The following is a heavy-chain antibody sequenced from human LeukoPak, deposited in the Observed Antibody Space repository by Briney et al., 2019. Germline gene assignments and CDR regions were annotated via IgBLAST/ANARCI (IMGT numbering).Heavy chain of an antibody. D-gene: IGHD4-17*01. V-gene: IGHV1-69*04. Sequence: GSSVKVSCKASGSTFSSYAISWVRQAPGQGLEWMGRIIPILGIANYAQKFQGRVTITADKSTSTAYMELSSLRSEDTAVYYCARDLWTEGDYGKSVYWGQGTLVTVSS. CDR1: GSTFSSYA. CDR2: IIPILGIA. CDR3: ARDLWTEGDYGKSVY. J-gene: IGHJ4*02.